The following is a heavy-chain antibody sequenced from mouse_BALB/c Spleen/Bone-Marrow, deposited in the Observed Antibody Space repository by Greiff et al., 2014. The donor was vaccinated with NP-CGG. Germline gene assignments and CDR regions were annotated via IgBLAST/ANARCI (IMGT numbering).Heavy chain of an antibody. V-gene: IGHV1-4*01. CDR1: GYTFTTYW. J-gene: IGHJ1*01. CDR2: INPNTDYT. CDR3: ARGLRDWYFDV. D-gene: IGHD2-4*01. Sequence: QVQLQQSGPELATPGASVKMPCKASGYTFTTYWMHWIKQRPGQGLEWIGSINPNTDYTDYNQKFKDKATLTADKSSITAYMQLSSLTSEDSAVYYCARGLRDWYFDVWGAGTTVTVSS.